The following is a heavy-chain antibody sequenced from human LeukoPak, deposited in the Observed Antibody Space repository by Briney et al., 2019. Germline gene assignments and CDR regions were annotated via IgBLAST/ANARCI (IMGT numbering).Heavy chain of an antibody. D-gene: IGHD5-24*01. CDR2: INHSGST. J-gene: IGHJ4*02. CDR3: ARDLIEVAVTDY. Sequence: SETLSLTCAVYGGSFSGYYWSWIRQPPGKGLEWIGEINHSGSTNYNPSLKSRVTISVDTSKNQFSLKLSSVTAADTAVYYCARDLIEVAVTDYWGQGTLVSVSS. V-gene: IGHV4-34*01. CDR1: GGSFSGYY.